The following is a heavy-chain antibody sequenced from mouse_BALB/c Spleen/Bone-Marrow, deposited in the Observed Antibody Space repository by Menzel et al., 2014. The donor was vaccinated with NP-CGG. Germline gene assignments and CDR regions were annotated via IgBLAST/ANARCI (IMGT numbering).Heavy chain of an antibody. Sequence: VQLKQSGPELVKPGASMKISCKASGYSFTGYTMNWVKQSNGKNLEWIGLINPYNGGTSYNQKFKGKATLTVVKSSSTAYTELLSLTSEDSAVYYCARWDYYGYAMDYWGQGTSVTVAS. J-gene: IGHJ4*01. V-gene: IGHV1-18*01. CDR3: ARWDYYGYAMDY. CDR1: GYSFTGYT. CDR2: INPYNGGT. D-gene: IGHD1-1*01.